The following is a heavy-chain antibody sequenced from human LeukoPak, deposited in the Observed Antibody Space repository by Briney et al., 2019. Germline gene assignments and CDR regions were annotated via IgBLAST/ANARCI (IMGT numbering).Heavy chain of an antibody. V-gene: IGHV1-18*01. Sequence: GASVKVSCKASGYTFTSYGFSWVRQAPGQGLEWMGGISAYNGSTNYAQRPQGRVTMTTDTSTSTAYMELRSLRSDDTAVYYCARGAHYDFWSGDPTYYFDYWGQGALVTVSP. D-gene: IGHD3-3*01. CDR1: GYTFTSYG. CDR2: ISAYNGST. CDR3: ARGAHYDFWSGDPTYYFDY. J-gene: IGHJ4*02.